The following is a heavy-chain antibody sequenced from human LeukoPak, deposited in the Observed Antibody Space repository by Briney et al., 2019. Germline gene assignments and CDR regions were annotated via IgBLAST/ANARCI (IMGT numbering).Heavy chain of an antibody. J-gene: IGHJ4*02. CDR1: GYSFTAYY. D-gene: IGHD3-10*01. CDR3: ARVPGSFGY. CDR2: INPNSGAT. Sequence: ASVKVSCKTSGYSFTAYYIHWVRQAPGQGLELMGWINPNSGATNYAQKFQGGVTMTRDTSISTVYMDLNRLTSDDTAVYYCARVPGSFGYWGQGTLVTVSS. V-gene: IGHV1-2*02.